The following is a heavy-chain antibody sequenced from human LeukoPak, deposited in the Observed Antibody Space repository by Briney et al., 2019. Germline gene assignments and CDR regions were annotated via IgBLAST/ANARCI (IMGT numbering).Heavy chain of an antibody. J-gene: IGHJ4*02. V-gene: IGHV4-59*01. CDR2: IYHSGST. Sequence: SETLSLTCTVSGGSISSYYWSWIRQPPGKGLEWIGYIYHSGSTNYNPSLKSRVTISVDTSKNQFSLKLSSVTAADTAVYYCASSGSVGPYYFDYWGQGTLVTVSS. D-gene: IGHD3-10*01. CDR1: GGSISSYY. CDR3: ASSGSVGPYYFDY.